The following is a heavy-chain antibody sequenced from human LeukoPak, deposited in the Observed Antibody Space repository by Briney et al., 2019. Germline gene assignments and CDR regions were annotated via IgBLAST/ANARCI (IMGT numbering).Heavy chain of an antibody. CDR3: TRMTAGHDY. CDR1: GVSLDDYY. J-gene: IGHJ4*02. D-gene: IGHD2-21*02. CDR2: INHSGYT. Sequence: SETLSLTCAVSGVSLDDYYWSWVRQTPGKGLEWIGEINHSGYTNDSPSLKSRVTLSIDTSRKQFSLNLRSVTVADTGIYYCTRMTAGHDYWGQGTLVTVSS. V-gene: IGHV4-34*01.